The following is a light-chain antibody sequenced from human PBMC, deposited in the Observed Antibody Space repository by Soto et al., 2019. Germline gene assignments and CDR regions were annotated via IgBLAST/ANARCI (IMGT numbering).Light chain of an antibody. V-gene: IGLV1-44*01. CDR3: QSFDNSVSGSGV. CDR2: NDN. J-gene: IGLJ3*02. Sequence: QSVLTQPPSASGTPGQRVTFSCSGSSSNIGSGTVNWYQQLPGTAPKLLIYNDNQRPSGVPDRFSGSKSGTSASLAISGLQSEDEADYYCQSFDNSVSGSGVFGGGTKLTVL. CDR1: SSNIGSGT.